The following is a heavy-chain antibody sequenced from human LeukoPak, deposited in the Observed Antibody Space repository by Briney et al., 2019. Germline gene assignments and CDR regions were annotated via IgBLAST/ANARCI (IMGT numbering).Heavy chain of an antibody. CDR1: GFTFSTYW. J-gene: IGHJ4*02. CDR2: INSDGSST. D-gene: IGHD4-17*01. V-gene: IGHV3-74*01. CDR3: ATLPTTTVTNLFDY. Sequence: GRSLRLSCAASGFTFSTYWMHWVRQAPGKGLVWVSHINSDGSSTGYADSVKGRFTISRDNAKNTLYLQMNSLRAEDTAVYYCATLPTTTVTNLFDYWGQGTLVTVSS.